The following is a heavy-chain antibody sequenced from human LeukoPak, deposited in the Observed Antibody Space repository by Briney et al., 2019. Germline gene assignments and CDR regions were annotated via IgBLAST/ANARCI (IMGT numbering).Heavy chain of an antibody. CDR1: EFSVGSNY. Sequence: GGSLRLSCAASEFSVGSNYMTWVRQAPGKGLEWVSLIYSGGSTYYADSVKGRFTISRDNSKNTLYLQMNSLRAEDTAVYYCARVSYDSSGYGFVRGAFDIWGQGTMVTVSS. CDR2: IYSGGST. V-gene: IGHV3-66*01. CDR3: ARVSYDSSGYGFVRGAFDI. J-gene: IGHJ3*02. D-gene: IGHD3-22*01.